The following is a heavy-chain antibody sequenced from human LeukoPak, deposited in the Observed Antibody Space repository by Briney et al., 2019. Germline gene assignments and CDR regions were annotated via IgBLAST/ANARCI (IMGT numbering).Heavy chain of an antibody. CDR1: GFTFSSYA. D-gene: IGHD5-12*01. CDR2: ISGSGGST. Sequence: GGALRLSCADSGFTFSSYAMSWVRQAPGKGLEWVSDISGSGGSTYYADSVKGLYTISRDNAKNTLYLQMNSLRAEDTALYYCARDRGYVFDYWGQGTLVTVSS. CDR3: ARDRGYVFDY. V-gene: IGHV3-23*01. J-gene: IGHJ4*02.